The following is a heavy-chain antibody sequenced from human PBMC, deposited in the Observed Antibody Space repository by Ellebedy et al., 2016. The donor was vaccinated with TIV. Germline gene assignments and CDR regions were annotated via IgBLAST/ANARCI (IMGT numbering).Heavy chain of an antibody. CDR1: GYSFSSYW. J-gene: IGHJ4*02. V-gene: IGHV5-10-1*01. D-gene: IGHD2-21*01. Sequence: GESLKISCKGSGYSFSSYWIIWVRQMPGKGLEWMGRIDPSDSYTNYSPSFQGHVTISTDKSISTAYLQWSSLEASETGMYYGARCDDDKGKVHFEYWGQGTLVTVPS. CDR2: IDPSDSYT. CDR3: ARCDDDKGKVHFEY.